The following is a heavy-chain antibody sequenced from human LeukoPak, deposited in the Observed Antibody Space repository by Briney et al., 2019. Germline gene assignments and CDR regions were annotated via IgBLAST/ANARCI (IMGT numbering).Heavy chain of an antibody. V-gene: IGHV4-39*07. D-gene: IGHD1-26*01. Sequence: PETLSLTCTVSSGSINSSGYYWGCIRQTPGKGLEWIGSIYYSGDTYYNPSLKSRVTISMDTSKNQFSLKLSSVTAADTAVYYCARGGSSYARFFDLWGRGTLVTVSS. CDR2: IYYSGDT. J-gene: IGHJ2*01. CDR3: ARGGSSYARFFDL. CDR1: SGSINSSGYY.